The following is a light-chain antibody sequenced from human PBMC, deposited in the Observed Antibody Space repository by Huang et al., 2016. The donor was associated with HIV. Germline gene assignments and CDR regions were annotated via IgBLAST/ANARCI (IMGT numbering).Light chain of an antibody. CDR1: QSVDGK. CDR3: QQYNNWFS. J-gene: IGKJ5*01. Sequence: EIVMTQSPPALSVSPGEIATLSCRASQSVDGKLAWYQQKPGQAPRLLLYGASTSATNIPGRFSGGGSGTEFTLTVSSLQSEDSAVYFCQQYNNWFSFGQGTRLEIK. CDR2: GAS. V-gene: IGKV3-15*01.